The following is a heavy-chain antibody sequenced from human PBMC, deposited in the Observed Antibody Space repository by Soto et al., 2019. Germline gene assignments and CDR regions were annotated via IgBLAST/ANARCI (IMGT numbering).Heavy chain of an antibody. CDR1: GFTFSDYY. CDR3: ARDHHRYSGYDYVDY. Sequence: QVQLVESGGGLVKPGGSLRLSCAASGFTFSDYYMSWIRQAPGKGLEWVSYISSSSSYTNYADSVKGRFTISSDNAKNSLYLQMNSLRSEDTAVYYCARDHHRYSGYDYVDYWGQGTLVTVSS. V-gene: IGHV3-11*05. CDR2: ISSSSSYT. J-gene: IGHJ4*02. D-gene: IGHD5-12*01.